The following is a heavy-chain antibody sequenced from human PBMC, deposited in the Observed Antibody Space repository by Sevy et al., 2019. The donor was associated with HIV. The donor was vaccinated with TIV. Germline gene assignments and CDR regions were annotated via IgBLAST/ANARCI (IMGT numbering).Heavy chain of an antibody. CDR3: ATGWYTSLDDS. D-gene: IGHD6-19*01. J-gene: IGHJ4*02. CDR1: GFTFTSYW. CDR2: IKEDGSEQ. Sequence: GGSLRLSCAASGFTFTSYWMSWVRQAPGKGLEWLAVIKEDGSEQYYVDSVKGRFTISRDNAKDLVYLQMNSLRVEDTALYYCATGWYTSLDDSRGQGTLVTVSS. V-gene: IGHV3-7*01.